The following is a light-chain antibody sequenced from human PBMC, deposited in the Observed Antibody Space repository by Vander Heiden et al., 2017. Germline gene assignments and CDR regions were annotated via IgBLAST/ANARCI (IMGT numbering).Light chain of an antibody. CDR1: QSVSSTY. V-gene: IGKV3-20*01. CDR3: QWHGNSPMFT. Sequence: DIVLTQSPGTLSLPPGERATLSCRASQSVSSTYLAWYQQKPGQTPRLLFYGASTRATGIPDRFSGSGCGTDFTLTISRREQEDFAVYYCQWHGNSPMFTFGQSTKVEIK. J-gene: IGKJ2*01. CDR2: GAS.